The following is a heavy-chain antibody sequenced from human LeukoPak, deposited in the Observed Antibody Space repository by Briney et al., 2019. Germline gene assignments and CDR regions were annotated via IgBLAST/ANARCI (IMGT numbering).Heavy chain of an antibody. J-gene: IGHJ4*02. CDR2: INPKSGDT. V-gene: IGHV1-2*02. Sequence: ASVKVSCKASGYTFTGSYLHWLRQAPGQGLEWMGWINPKSGDTSFEQKFRGRVTMTRDTSISTGYLELSRLRSDDTAVYYCARGPYYGDYSCWGQGTLVTVSP. CDR1: GYTFTGSY. CDR3: ARGPYYGDYSC. D-gene: IGHD4-17*01.